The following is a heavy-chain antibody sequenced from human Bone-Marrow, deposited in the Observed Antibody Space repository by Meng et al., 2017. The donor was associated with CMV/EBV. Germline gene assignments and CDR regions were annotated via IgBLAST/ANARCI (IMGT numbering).Heavy chain of an antibody. D-gene: IGHD3-3*01. Sequence: SQTLSLTCAISGDSVSSNSAAWNWIRQSPSRGLEWLGRTYYRSKWYNDYAVSVKSRITINPDTSKNQFSLQLNSVTPEDTAVYYCARVARPTLFYDFWSGYYGGGYYYGMDVWGQGTTVTVSS. CDR1: GDSVSSNSAA. CDR3: ARVARPTLFYDFWSGYYGGGYYYGMDV. J-gene: IGHJ6*02. V-gene: IGHV6-1*01. CDR2: TYYRSKWYN.